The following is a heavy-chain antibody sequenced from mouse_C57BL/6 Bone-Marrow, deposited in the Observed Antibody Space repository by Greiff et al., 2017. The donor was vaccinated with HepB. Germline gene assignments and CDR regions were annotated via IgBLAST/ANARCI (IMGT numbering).Heavy chain of an antibody. D-gene: IGHD1-1*01. CDR3: TRYYYVGDYYAMDY. CDR1: GFTFSDAW. V-gene: IGHV6-6*01. J-gene: IGHJ4*01. CDR2: IRNKANNHAT. Sequence: EVHLVESGGGLVQPGGSMKLSCAASGFTFSDAWMDWVRQSPEKGLEWVAEIRNKANNHATYYAESVKGRFTISRDDSKSSVYLQMNSLRAEDTGIYYCTRYYYVGDYYAMDYWGQGTSVTVSS.